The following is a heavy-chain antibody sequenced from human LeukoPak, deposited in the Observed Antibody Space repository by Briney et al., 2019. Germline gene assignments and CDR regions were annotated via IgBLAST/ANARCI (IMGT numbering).Heavy chain of an antibody. CDR3: ARTRDTPPLYYHDSSGYFDY. D-gene: IGHD3-22*01. J-gene: IGHJ4*02. Sequence: ASVKVSCKASGYTLTSYGISWVRQAPGQGLEWMGWISAYNGNTNYAQKLQGRVTMTTDTSTSTAYMELRSLRSDDTAVYYCARTRDTPPLYYHDSSGYFDYWGQGTLVTVSS. CDR2: ISAYNGNT. V-gene: IGHV1-18*01. CDR1: GYTLTSYG.